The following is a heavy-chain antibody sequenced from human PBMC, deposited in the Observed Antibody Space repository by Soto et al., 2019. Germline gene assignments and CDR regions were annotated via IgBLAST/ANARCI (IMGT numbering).Heavy chain of an antibody. CDR3: ARSHDPLFTDAFDI. CDR2: IIPIFGTA. V-gene: IGHV1-69*13. J-gene: IGHJ3*02. CDR1: GGTFSSYA. Sequence: ASVKVSCKASGGTFSSYAISWVRQAPGQGLEWMGGIIPIFGTANYAQKFQGGVTITADESTSTAYMELSSLRSEDTAVYYCARSHDPLFTDAFDIWGQGTMVTVSS. D-gene: IGHD2-21*01.